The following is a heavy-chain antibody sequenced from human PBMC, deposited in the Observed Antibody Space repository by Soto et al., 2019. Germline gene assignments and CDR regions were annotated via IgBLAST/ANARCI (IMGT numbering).Heavy chain of an antibody. CDR3: VKGSYPEATDYGLDV. CDR2: ISYDGSNN. V-gene: IGHV3-30*18. J-gene: IGHJ6*02. D-gene: IGHD2-2*02. Sequence: QVQLVESGGGVVQPGRSLRLSCAASGFTFSSYGMHWVRQAPGKGLEWVSVISYDGSNNDYVDSVRGRYTISRDNSKNTLYLQMNSLRAEDTALYYCVKGSYPEATDYGLDVWGQGTTVTVSS. CDR1: GFTFSSYG.